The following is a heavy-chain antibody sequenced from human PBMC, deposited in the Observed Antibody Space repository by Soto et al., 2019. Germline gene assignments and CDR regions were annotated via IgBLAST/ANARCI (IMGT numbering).Heavy chain of an antibody. CDR1: GFTFSDYA. CDR3: AKGGGWQRHDC. Sequence: PGGSLRLSCAASGFTFSDYAMSWVRQAPGMGLEWVSGISGRGSTTYYADSVKGRFTISRDNSRNSLYLQMNSLRADDTAVYYCAKGGGWQRHDCWAQGTLVTVSS. V-gene: IGHV3-23*01. J-gene: IGHJ4*02. D-gene: IGHD5-12*01. CDR2: ISGRGSTT.